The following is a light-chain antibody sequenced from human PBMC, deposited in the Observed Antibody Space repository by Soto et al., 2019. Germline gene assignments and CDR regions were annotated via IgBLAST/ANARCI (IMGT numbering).Light chain of an antibody. V-gene: IGLV1-40*01. CDR1: GSNIGAGYD. CDR2: ANN. CDR3: QSYDSSLSGSV. J-gene: IGLJ1*01. Sequence: QSALTQPPSVSGAPGQRVTISCTGSGSNIGAGYDVHWYQQLPGTAPKLLIYANNNRPSGVPDRFSGSKSGTSASLAITGLQAEDEAGYYCQSYDSSLSGSVLGTGTKVTVL.